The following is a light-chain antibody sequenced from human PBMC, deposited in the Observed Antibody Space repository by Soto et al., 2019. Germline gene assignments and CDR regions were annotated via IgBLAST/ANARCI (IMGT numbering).Light chain of an antibody. CDR2: DAS. CDR3: QQYTDWPRT. CDR1: QSIDTY. Sequence: EIVMTQSPATLSLSPGERAIVSCRASQSIDTYLAWYQQKPGQSPRLLMHDASTRATGIPARFSATGSGTEFTLTISSLQSEDFGIYYCQQYTDWPRTFGPGTKVDIK. V-gene: IGKV3-15*01. J-gene: IGKJ1*01.